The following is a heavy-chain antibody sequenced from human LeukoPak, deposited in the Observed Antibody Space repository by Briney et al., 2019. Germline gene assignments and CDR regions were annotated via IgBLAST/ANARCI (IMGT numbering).Heavy chain of an antibody. V-gene: IGHV3-66*01. J-gene: IGHJ4*02. CDR2: IYSGGNT. CDR3: ANIHYSDY. Sequence: GGSLRLSCAGSGFXFSDCAIHWVRQAPGKGLEWVSVIYSGGNTYYADSVKGRFTISRDNSKNTLFLQMNSLRAEDTAVYYCANIHYSDYWGQGTLVTVSS. D-gene: IGHD2-21*01. CDR1: GFXFSDCA.